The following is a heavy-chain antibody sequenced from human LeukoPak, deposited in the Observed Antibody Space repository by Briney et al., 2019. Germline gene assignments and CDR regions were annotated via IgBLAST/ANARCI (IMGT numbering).Heavy chain of an antibody. D-gene: IGHD3-22*01. Sequence: PGGSLRLSCAASGFTVSSNSMSWVRHAPGKGLEWVSVIYSGGSTFYADSVKGRVTISRDNSKNTLYLQMNSLRAEDTAVYYCARKHYYDSSGFFPPMDYWGQGTLVTVSS. CDR3: ARKHYYDSSGFFPPMDY. CDR1: GFTVSSNS. J-gene: IGHJ4*02. CDR2: IYSGGST. V-gene: IGHV3-66*01.